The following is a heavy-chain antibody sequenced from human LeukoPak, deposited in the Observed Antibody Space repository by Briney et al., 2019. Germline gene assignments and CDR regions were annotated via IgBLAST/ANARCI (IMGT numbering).Heavy chain of an antibody. CDR3: ASQYYYYGMDV. V-gene: IGHV1-69*04. J-gene: IGHJ6*02. Sequence: ASVKVSCAASRGTFSSYAISWVRQAPGQGLEWMGRIIPIFGIANYAQNFQGRVTITADKSTSTAYMELSSLRSEDTAVYYCASQYYYYGMDVWGQGTTVTVSS. CDR2: IIPIFGIA. CDR1: RGTFSSYA.